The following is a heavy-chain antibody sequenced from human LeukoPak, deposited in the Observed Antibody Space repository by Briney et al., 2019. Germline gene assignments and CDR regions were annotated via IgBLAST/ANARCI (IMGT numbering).Heavy chain of an antibody. Sequence: GGSLRLSCAASGFTFSSYSMNWVRQAPGKGLEWVSSISSSSSYIYYADSVKGRFTISRDNAKNSLYLQMNSLRADDTAVYFCARGWGYSGHDETWGQGTLVTVSS. D-gene: IGHD5-12*01. CDR1: GFTFSSYS. CDR2: ISSSSSYI. CDR3: ARGWGYSGHDET. V-gene: IGHV3-21*01. J-gene: IGHJ5*02.